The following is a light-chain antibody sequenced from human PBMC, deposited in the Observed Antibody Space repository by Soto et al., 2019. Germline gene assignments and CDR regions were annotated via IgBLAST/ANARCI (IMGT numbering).Light chain of an antibody. CDR2: RNN. CDR3: AAWDDSLSGQV. V-gene: IGLV1-47*01. J-gene: IGLJ1*01. CDR1: CSNIGSNY. Sequence: QSLLTQPPSASATPGQRVTISCSGKCSNIGSNYVYWYQQLPGTAPKLLIYRNNQRPSGVPDRFSGSKSGTSASLAISGLRSEDEADYYCAAWDDSLSGQVFGTG.